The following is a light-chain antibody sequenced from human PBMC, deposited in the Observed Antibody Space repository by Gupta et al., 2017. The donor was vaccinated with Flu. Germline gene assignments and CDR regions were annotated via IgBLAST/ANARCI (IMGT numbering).Light chain of an antibody. CDR2: NSD. Sequence: VTISCSKNNAYLGGSFVNWYQQLPGAAPRLLLFNSDKRASGVTDRVSGSRSDTSASLAVSGLHGEDEAFYFCAIWDASRNRLVFGGGTRLTVL. V-gene: IGLV1-44*01. CDR3: AIWDASRNRLV. J-gene: IGLJ2*01. CDR1: NAYLGGSF.